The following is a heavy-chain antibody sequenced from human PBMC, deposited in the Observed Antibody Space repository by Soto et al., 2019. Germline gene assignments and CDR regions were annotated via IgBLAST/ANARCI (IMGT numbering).Heavy chain of an antibody. Sequence: EVQLLESGGGLVQPGGSLRLSCASSGFTFSSYAMSWVRQAPGKGLEWVSAISGSGGSTYYADSVKGRFTISRDNSKNTLYLQMNSLRAEDTAVYYCKMYSTIRWNYYYGMDVWGQGTTVTVSS. V-gene: IGHV3-23*01. CDR3: KMYSTIRWNYYYGMDV. J-gene: IGHJ6*02. CDR2: ISGSGGST. CDR1: GFTFSSYA. D-gene: IGHD6-13*01.